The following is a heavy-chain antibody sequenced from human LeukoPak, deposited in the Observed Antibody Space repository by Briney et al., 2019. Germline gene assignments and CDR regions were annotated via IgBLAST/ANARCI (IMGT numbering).Heavy chain of an antibody. CDR2: ITGDGSST. V-gene: IGHV3-74*01. CDR1: GFTFSNYW. CDR3: ASDRGGWTF. J-gene: IGHJ3*01. Sequence: GGSLRLSCAASGFTFSNYWMHWVGQAPGKGLVWVSLITGDGSSTSYADSVKGRFTITRDNAKNTLYLQMNSLRAEDTAVYYCASDRGGWTFWGQGTMVTVSS. D-gene: IGHD3/OR15-3a*01.